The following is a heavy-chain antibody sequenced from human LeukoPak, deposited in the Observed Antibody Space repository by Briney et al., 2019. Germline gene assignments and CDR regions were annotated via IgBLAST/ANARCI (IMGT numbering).Heavy chain of an antibody. CDR2: VYTSGIT. V-gene: IGHV4-4*09. Sequence: SETPSLTCTVSGDSINSYYWSWIRQPPGKGLEWIGYVYTSGITSYDPSLKSRVTMSVDTSKNQFSLKLSSVTAADTAVYYCARTARLPDSWGQGTLVTVSS. D-gene: IGHD2-21*01. J-gene: IGHJ4*02. CDR3: ARTARLPDS. CDR1: GDSINSYY.